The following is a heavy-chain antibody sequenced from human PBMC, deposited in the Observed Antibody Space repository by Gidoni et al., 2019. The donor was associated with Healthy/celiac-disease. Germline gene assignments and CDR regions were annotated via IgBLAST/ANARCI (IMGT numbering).Heavy chain of an antibody. Sequence: QVQLQESGPGLVKPSETLSLTCTGSGGSISSYYWSWIRQPPGKGLEWIGYIYYSGSTNYNPSLKSRVTISVDTSKNQFSLKLSSVTAADTAVYYCARSIRYGPPDAFDIWGQGTMVTVSS. V-gene: IGHV4-59*01. J-gene: IGHJ3*02. D-gene: IGHD1-1*01. CDR2: IYYSGST. CDR3: ARSIRYGPPDAFDI. CDR1: GGSISSYY.